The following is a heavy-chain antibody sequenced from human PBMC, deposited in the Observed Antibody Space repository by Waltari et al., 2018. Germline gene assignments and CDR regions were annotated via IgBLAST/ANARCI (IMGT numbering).Heavy chain of an antibody. CDR3: ARDGFSGSSGDY. D-gene: IGHD6-25*01. V-gene: IGHV3-30*04. CDR1: GFTFSNFA. Sequence: QVQLVESGGGVVQPGRSLTVSCAASGFTFSNFAMHWVRQAPGKGLEWVAVITFDGRNKYYADSVKGRFTVSRDNSKNTLDVHMNSLKSEDTAVYYCARDGFSGSSGDYWGQGTLVTVSS. CDR2: ITFDGRNK. J-gene: IGHJ4*02.